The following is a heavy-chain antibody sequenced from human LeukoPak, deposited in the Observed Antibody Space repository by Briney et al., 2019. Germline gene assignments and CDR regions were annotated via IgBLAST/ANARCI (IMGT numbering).Heavy chain of an antibody. J-gene: IGHJ5*02. CDR1: GSSFTSYW. D-gene: IGHD2-8*02. CDR2: IYPGDSDP. Sequence: GESLKISCKGSGSSFTSYWIGWVRQMPGKGLEWMGIIYPGDSDPRYSPSFQGQVTISADKSISTAYLQWSSLKASDTAMYYCAWTRSSTGGWFDPWGQGTLVTVSS. CDR3: AWTRSSTGGWFDP. V-gene: IGHV5-51*01.